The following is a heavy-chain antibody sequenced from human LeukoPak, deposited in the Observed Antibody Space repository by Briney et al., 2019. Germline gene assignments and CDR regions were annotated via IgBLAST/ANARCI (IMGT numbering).Heavy chain of an antibody. D-gene: IGHD6-19*01. CDR2: IRYDGSNK. Sequence: GGSLTLSCPSTGFIFISYGMHWLRQAPGKGLEWVAFIRYDGSNKYYADSVKGRFTISRDKSKNTLYLQMNSLRAEDKAVYYCANIDGGWHGPLAPPPSSNYWGQGTLVTVSS. CDR1: GFIFISYG. J-gene: IGHJ4*02. V-gene: IGHV3-30*02. CDR3: ANIDGGWHGPLAPPPSSNY.